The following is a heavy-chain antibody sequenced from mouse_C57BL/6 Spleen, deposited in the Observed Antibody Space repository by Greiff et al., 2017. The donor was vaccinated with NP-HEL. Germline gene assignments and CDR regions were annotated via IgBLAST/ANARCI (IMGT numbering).Heavy chain of an antibody. CDR1: GFTFSDYY. CDR3: ARQNYYSIYFDY. Sequence: EVQGVESGGGLVQPGGSLKLSCAASGFTFSDYYMYWVRQTPEKRLEWVAYISNGGGSTYYPDTVKGRFTISRDNAKNTLYLQMSRLKSEDTAMYYCARQNYYSIYFDYWGQGTTLTVSS. J-gene: IGHJ2*01. D-gene: IGHD2-5*01. CDR2: ISNGGGST. V-gene: IGHV5-12*01.